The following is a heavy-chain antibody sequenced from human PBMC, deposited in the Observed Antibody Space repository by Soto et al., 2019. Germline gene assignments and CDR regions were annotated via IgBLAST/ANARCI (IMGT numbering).Heavy chain of an antibody. CDR2: IIPIFGTA. V-gene: IGHV1-69*12. Sequence: QVQLVQSGAEVKKPGSSVKVSCKASGGTFSSYAISWVQQAPGQGLEWMGGIIPIFGTANYAQKFQGRVTITADESTSTAYMELSSLRSEDTAVYYCARRTNFWREGYYYGMDVWGQGTTVTVSS. J-gene: IGHJ6*02. CDR1: GGTFSSYA. CDR3: ARRTNFWREGYYYGMDV. D-gene: IGHD3-3*01.